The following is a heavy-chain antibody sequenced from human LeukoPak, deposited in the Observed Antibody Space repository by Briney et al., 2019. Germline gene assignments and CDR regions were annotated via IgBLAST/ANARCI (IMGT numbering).Heavy chain of an antibody. V-gene: IGHV3-11*04. CDR2: IGGSAGNI. Sequence: KPGGSLRLSCAASGLTVTDYYMHWIRQAPGKGLEWVSFIGGSAGNIYYADSVKGRFTISRDNAKNSLYLQMNSLRAEDTAVYYCAKEWSAFDIWGQGTMVTVSS. CDR3: AKEWSAFDI. J-gene: IGHJ3*02. D-gene: IGHD2-15*01. CDR1: GLTVTDYY.